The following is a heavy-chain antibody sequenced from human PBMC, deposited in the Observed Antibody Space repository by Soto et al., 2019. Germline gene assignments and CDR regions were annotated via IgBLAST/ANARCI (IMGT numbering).Heavy chain of an antibody. Sequence: PXGTLSLPCTVTGDSISSRRYYWGWIRQPPGKGLEWIGSIYYSGSTYNNPSLRSRVSMSIDTSKDQFSLKLKSVTAADTALYFCARKRTSVVTQAYFDVSGPGSLVTV. CDR3: ARKRTSVVTQAYFDV. J-gene: IGHJ4*02. D-gene: IGHD2-21*02. V-gene: IGHV4-39*01. CDR2: IYYSGST. CDR1: GDSISSRRYY.